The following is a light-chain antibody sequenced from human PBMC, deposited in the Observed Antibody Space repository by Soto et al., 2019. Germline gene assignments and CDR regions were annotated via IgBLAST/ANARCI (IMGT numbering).Light chain of an antibody. CDR1: SSDVGGYNY. V-gene: IGLV2-14*01. Sequence: QSALTQPASVSGSPGQSITISCTGTSSDVGGYNYVSWYQQNPGKAPKLMIYEVSNRPSGVSNRFSGSKSCNTASLTSSGLQAEEEADYYCSSYTSSSTHVVFGGGTKLTVL. J-gene: IGLJ2*01. CDR3: SSYTSSSTHVV. CDR2: EVS.